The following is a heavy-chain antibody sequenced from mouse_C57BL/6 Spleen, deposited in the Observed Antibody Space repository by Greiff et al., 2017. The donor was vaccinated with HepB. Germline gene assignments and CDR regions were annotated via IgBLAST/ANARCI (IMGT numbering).Heavy chain of an antibody. CDR2: IDPANGNT. CDR1: GFNIKNTY. V-gene: IGHV14-3*01. D-gene: IGHD2-1*01. CDR3: ARRAPYGNYPYFDY. Sequence: EVKLVESVAELVRPGASVKLSCTASGFNIKNTYMHWVKQRPEQGLEWIGRIDPANGNTKYAPKFQGKATITADTSSNTAYLQLSSLTSEDTAIYYCARRAPYGNYPYFDYWGQGTTLTVSS. J-gene: IGHJ2*01.